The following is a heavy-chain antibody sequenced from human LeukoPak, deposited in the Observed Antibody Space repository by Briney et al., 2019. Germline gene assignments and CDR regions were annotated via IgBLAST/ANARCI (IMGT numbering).Heavy chain of an antibody. D-gene: IGHD3-22*01. CDR1: GFTFSDYY. CDR2: ISSSGSTI. Sequence: PGGSLRLSCAASGFTFSDYYMSWIRQAPGKGLEWVSYISSSGSTIYYADSVKGRFTISRDNAKNSLYLQMNSLRAEDTAVYYCAGFDCYDSSGSPGGDYWGQGTLVTVSS. CDR3: AGFDCYDSSGSPGGDY. V-gene: IGHV3-11*01. J-gene: IGHJ4*02.